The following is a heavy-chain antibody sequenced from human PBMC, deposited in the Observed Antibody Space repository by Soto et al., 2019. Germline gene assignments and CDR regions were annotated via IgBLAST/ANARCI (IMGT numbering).Heavy chain of an antibody. CDR2: ISSSSSYI. J-gene: IGHJ4*02. D-gene: IGHD6-6*01. V-gene: IGHV3-21*01. Sequence: GGSLRLSCAASGLTFSSYSMNWVRQAPGKGLEWVSSISSSSSYIYYADSVKGRFTISRDNAKNSLYLQMNSLRAEDTAVYYCARSRLYSSSSNDYWGQGTLVTVSS. CDR1: GLTFSSYS. CDR3: ARSRLYSSSSNDY.